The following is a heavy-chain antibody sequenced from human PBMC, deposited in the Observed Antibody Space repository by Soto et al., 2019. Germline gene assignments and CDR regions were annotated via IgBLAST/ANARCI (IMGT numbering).Heavy chain of an antibody. J-gene: IGHJ4*02. V-gene: IGHV1-69*02. CDR3: ASSYGSGYRAFDY. D-gene: IGHD3-10*01. Sequence: QVQLVQSGAEVKRPGSSVKVSCKASGDTFTFYSINWVRQAPGLGLEWMGRINPILSKSNYAQRFQGRVTMTADKSTSTADKELSSLRYEDTAIYYCASSYGSGYRAFDYWGQGALVTVSS. CDR2: INPILSKS. CDR1: GDTFTFYS.